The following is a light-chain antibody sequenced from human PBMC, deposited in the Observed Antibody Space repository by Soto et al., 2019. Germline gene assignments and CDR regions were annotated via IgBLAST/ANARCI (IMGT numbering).Light chain of an antibody. V-gene: IGLV2-14*01. CDR2: EVS. Sequence: QSVLTQPASVSGSPGQSITISCTGTSSDVGGFNYVSWYQQPPGKAPKVMIYEVSNRPSGVSNRFSGSKSGNTASLTISGLQAEDEADYYCTSYTSTALRVFGGGTK. CDR1: SSDVGGFNY. J-gene: IGLJ3*02. CDR3: TSYTSTALRV.